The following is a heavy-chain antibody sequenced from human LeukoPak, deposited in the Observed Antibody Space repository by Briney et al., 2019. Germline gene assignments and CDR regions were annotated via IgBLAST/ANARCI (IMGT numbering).Heavy chain of an antibody. Sequence: ASVKVSCKCSGYIVTTYGISWVRQAPGQGLEWMGWISSYNGNTIYAQRFQGRLTMTTDTSTSTAYVELRSLRSDDTAVYYCARDSRLRDSERLLFPPDYWGQGALVTVSS. CDR3: ARDSRLRDSERLLFPPDY. J-gene: IGHJ4*02. D-gene: IGHD3-3*01. CDR1: GYIVTTYG. V-gene: IGHV1-18*01. CDR2: ISSYNGNT.